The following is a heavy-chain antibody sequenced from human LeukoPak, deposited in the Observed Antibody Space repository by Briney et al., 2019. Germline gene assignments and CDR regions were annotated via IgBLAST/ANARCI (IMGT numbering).Heavy chain of an antibody. CDR1: GFTFSSYS. CDR2: ISSSSSYI. CDR3: ARGRLQLWSPFDY. D-gene: IGHD5-18*01. V-gene: IGHV3-21*01. Sequence: GGSLRLSCAASGFTFSSYSMNWVRQAPGKGLEWVSSISSSSSYIYYADSVKGRFTISRDNAKNSLYLQMNSLRAEDTAVYYCARGRLQLWSPFDYWGQGTLVTVSS. J-gene: IGHJ4*02.